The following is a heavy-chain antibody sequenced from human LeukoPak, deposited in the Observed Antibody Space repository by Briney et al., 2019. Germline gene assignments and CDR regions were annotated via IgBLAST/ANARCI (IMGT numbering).Heavy chain of an antibody. D-gene: IGHD6-19*01. CDR3: AVTVAGTVGFDY. Sequence: ASVKVSCKASGYTCTSYYMHWVRQAPGQGLEWMGIINPSGGSTSYAQKFQGRVTMTRDTSTSTVYMELSSLRSEDTAVYYCAVTVAGTVGFDYWGQGTLVTVSS. V-gene: IGHV1-46*01. CDR2: INPSGGST. CDR1: GYTCTSYY. J-gene: IGHJ4*02.